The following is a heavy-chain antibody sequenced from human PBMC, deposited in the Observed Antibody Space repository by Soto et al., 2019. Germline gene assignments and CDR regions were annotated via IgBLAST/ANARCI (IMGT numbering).Heavy chain of an antibody. CDR3: AAESYYESNGTKGRID. CDR2: INVGNGNT. V-gene: IGHV1-3*01. Sequence: ASVKVSCKASGYTFTTYHMHWVRQAPGQGLEWMGWINVGNGNTKYSQKFQDRVSITRDTSASTAYMELSSLRSEDTAVYYCAAESYYESNGTKGRIDWGQGTLVTVSS. CDR1: GYTFTTYH. J-gene: IGHJ4*02. D-gene: IGHD3-22*01.